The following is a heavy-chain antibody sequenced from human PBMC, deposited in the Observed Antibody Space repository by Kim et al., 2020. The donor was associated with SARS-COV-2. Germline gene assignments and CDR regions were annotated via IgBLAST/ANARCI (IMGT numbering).Heavy chain of an antibody. CDR3: ARRSLFGRLADWRGTIDV. V-gene: IGHV4-61*01. CDR2: IYYSGST. D-gene: IGHD3-10*01. J-gene: IGHJ6*02. Sequence: SETLSLTCSVSGGSVNSGSYYWSWIRLPPGKGLEWIGYIYYSGSTNYNPSLKSRVSISVDMSKNQFSLKVNSVTAADTAVYYCARRSLFGRLADWRGTIDVWGQGTTVTVSS. CDR1: GGSVNSGSYY.